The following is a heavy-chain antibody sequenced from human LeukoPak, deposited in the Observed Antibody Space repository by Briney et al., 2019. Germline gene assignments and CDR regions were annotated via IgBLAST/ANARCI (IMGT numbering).Heavy chain of an antibody. CDR2: INPNSGGT. CDR1: GYTFTSYY. V-gene: IGHV1-2*04. Sequence: ASVKVSCKASGYTFTSYYMHWVRQAPGQGLEWMGWINPNSGGTNYAQKFQGWVTMTRNTSISTAYMELSSLRSEDTAVYYCARGSMVRGAGDLWGRGTLVTVSS. CDR3: ARGSMVRGAGDL. J-gene: IGHJ2*01. D-gene: IGHD3-10*01.